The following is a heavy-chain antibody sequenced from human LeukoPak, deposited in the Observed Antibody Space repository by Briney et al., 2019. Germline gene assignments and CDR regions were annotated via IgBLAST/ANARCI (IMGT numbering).Heavy chain of an antibody. CDR1: GFTFSNAW. V-gene: IGHV3-15*01. CDR3: SSSNSSSWVVGGY. D-gene: IGHD6-13*01. J-gene: IGHJ4*02. Sequence: GGSLRLSCAASGFTFSNAWMTWVRQAPGKGLEWVGRIISKADGGTADYAAPVKGRFTISRDDSKNTLYLQMNSLKTEDTGVYYCSSSNSSSWVVGGYWGQGTLVTVSS. CDR2: IISKADGGTA.